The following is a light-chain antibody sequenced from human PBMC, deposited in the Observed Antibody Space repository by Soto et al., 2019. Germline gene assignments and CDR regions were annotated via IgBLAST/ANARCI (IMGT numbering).Light chain of an antibody. V-gene: IGLV2-14*01. CDR1: STDVGGYNA. CDR2: EVT. CDR3: NSFRVSHLDV. Sequence: QSVLGQPASVSGSPGQTITISCTGTSTDVGGYNAVSWYQHHPGKAPKLIIYEVTHRPSGVSDRFSASKSGNTASLTISGLQAEDEADYYCNSFRVSHLDVFGTGTKVTVL. J-gene: IGLJ1*01.